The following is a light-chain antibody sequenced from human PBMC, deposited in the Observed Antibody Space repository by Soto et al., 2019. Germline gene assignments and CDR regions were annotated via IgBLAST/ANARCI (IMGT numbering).Light chain of an antibody. CDR3: QQYNDWPRT. CDR2: GAS. Sequence: EIVMTQSPATLSVSPGERATLSCRASQDISSKLAWYQQKPGQAPRFLFYGASTRATGVPARFSGSGSGTEFTLTVSSLQSEDFAVYYCQQYNDWPRTFGQGTQVEIK. V-gene: IGKV3-15*01. J-gene: IGKJ1*01. CDR1: QDISSK.